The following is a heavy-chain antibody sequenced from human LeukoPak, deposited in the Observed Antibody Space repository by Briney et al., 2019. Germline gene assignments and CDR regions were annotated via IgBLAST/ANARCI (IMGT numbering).Heavy chain of an antibody. D-gene: IGHD3-22*01. CDR2: INPNSGGT. CDR1: GYTFTSYD. CDR3: ARAPFFDSSGYPGFY. Sequence: ASVKVSCKASGYTFTSYDINWVRQAPGQGLEWMGWINPNSGGTNYAQKFQGRVTMTRDTSISTAYMELSRLRSDDTAVYYCARAPFFDSSGYPGFYWGQGTLVTVSS. V-gene: IGHV1-2*02. J-gene: IGHJ4*02.